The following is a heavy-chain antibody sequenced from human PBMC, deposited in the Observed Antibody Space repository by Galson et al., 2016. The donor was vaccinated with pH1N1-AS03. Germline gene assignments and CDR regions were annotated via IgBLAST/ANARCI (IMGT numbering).Heavy chain of an antibody. J-gene: IGHJ4*02. V-gene: IGHV3-7*01. CDR1: SRTSYY. CDR2: IDQDGSEK. CDR3: TSGMVELDY. D-gene: IGHD3-10*01. Sequence: SRTSYYWGWLRQPPGKGLEWVANIDQDGSEKYYMDSVEGRFTISRDNAKNSLSLQMNSLRSEDTAVYYCTSGMVELDYWGQGTLVTVSS.